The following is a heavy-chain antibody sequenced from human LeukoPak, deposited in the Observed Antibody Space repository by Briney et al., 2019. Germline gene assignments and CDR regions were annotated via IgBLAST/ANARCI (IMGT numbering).Heavy chain of an antibody. D-gene: IGHD3-16*02. V-gene: IGHV3-48*03. J-gene: IGHJ5*02. CDR2: ISSSGTTI. Sequence: GGSLRLSCSASGFTFSSYEMNWVRQAPGKGLEWVSYISSSGTTIYYADSVKGPFTISTYNDKNSLYLQMDSLRAEDTALYYGAKGGSYVWGSYRYTDWFDPWGQGTLVTVSS. CDR1: GFTFSSYE. CDR3: AKGGSYVWGSYRYTDWFDP.